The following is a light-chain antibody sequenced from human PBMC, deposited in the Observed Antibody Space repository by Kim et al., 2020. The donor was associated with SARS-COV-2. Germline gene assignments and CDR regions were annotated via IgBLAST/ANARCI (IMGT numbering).Light chain of an antibody. CDR2: DVS. CDR1: SSDVGGYNY. CDR3: SSYTSSSTSWV. V-gene: IGLV2-14*01. Sequence: QSALTQPASVSGSPGQSITISCTGTSSDVGGYNYVSRYQQHPGKAPKLMIYDVSKRPSGVSNRFSGSKSGNTASLTISGLQAEDEADYYCSSYTSSSTSWVFGGGTQLTVL. J-gene: IGLJ3*02.